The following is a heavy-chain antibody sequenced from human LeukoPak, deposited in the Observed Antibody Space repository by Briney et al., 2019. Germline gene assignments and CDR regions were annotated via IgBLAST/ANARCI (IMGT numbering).Heavy chain of an antibody. CDR1: GDSVSSNSAA. D-gene: IGHD3-10*01. J-gene: IGHJ4*02. V-gene: IGHV6-1*01. Sequence: SQTLSLTCAISGDSVSSNSAAWNWIRQSPSRGLEWLGRTYYRSKWYNDYAVSVKSRITINPDTSKNQFSLHLSSVTAADTAVYYCARSIWFGESKYYFDYWGQGTLVTVSS. CDR3: ARSIWFGESKYYFDY. CDR2: TYYRSKWYN.